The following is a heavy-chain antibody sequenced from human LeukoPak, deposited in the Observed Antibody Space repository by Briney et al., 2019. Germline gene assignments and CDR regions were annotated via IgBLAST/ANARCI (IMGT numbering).Heavy chain of an antibody. V-gene: IGHV1-24*01. CDR2: FYPEDGET. CDR1: GYTLTELS. CDR3: ATEGRRREGVAAAYNWFDP. D-gene: IGHD6-13*01. J-gene: IGHJ5*02. Sequence: ASVKVSCKVSGYTLTELSMHWVRQAPGKGLEWMGGFYPEDGETIYAQKFQGRVTMTEDTSTDTAYMELSSLRSEDTAVYYCATEGRRREGVAAAYNWFDPWGQGTLVTVSS.